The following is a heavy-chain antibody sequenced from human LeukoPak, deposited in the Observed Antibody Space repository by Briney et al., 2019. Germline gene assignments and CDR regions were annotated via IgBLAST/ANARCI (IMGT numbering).Heavy chain of an antibody. D-gene: IGHD4-17*01. V-gene: IGHV3-23*01. CDR2: ISISGDTT. CDR3: ANEIRPNDY. CDR1: GFTFISHA. Sequence: GGSLRLSCGASGFTFISHAMTKVRQAPGKGLEWVSAISISGDTTYYAYAVKGRFTISRDNSKNTVYLQMNSLRAEDTAVYYCANEIRPNDYWGQGTLVTVSS. J-gene: IGHJ4*02.